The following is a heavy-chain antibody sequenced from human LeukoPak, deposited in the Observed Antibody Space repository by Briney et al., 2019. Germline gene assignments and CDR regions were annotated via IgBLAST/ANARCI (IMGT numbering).Heavy chain of an antibody. CDR3: ATGPRRITIFGVVTADRILGDY. J-gene: IGHJ4*02. CDR2: VDPEDGVT. CDR1: GYTFTDYY. V-gene: IGHV1-69-2*01. D-gene: IGHD3-3*01. Sequence: ASVKISCKVSGYTFTDYYMHWVQQAPGKGLEWMGLVDPEDGVTIYAEKFQGRVTITADTSTDTAYMELSSLRSEDTAVYYCATGPRRITIFGVVTADRILGDYWGQGTLVTVSS.